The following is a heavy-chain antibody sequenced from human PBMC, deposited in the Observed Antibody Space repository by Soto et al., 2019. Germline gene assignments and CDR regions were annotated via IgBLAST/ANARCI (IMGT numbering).Heavy chain of an antibody. CDR1: GFTFSSYW. V-gene: IGHV3-7*05. D-gene: IGHD6-19*01. Sequence: EVQLVESGGGLVQPGGSLRLSCAASGFTFSSYWMSWVRQAPGKGLEWVANIKQDGSEKYYVDSVKGRFIISRDNAKNSLYLQMNSLRAEDTAVYYCARVNGPDSSGWYGNWGQGTLVTVSS. CDR2: IKQDGSEK. CDR3: ARVNGPDSSGWYGN. J-gene: IGHJ4*02.